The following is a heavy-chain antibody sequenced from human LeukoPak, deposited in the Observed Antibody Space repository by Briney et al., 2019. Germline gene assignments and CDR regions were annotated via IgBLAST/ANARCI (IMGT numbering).Heavy chain of an antibody. J-gene: IGHJ4*02. D-gene: IGHD5-18*01. CDR1: GYSFTSYW. CDR2: IYPGDSDT. CDR3: ARYRNTAMVKYYFDY. Sequence: GESLKISCKGSGYSFTSYWIGWVRQMPGKGLEWMGIIYPGDSDTRYSPSFQGQVTISADKSISTACLQWSSLKASDTAMYYCARYRNTAMVKYYFDYWGQGTLVTVSS. V-gene: IGHV5-51*01.